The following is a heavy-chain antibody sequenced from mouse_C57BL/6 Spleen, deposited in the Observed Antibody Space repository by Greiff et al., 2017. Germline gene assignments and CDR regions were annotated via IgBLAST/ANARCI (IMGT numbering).Heavy chain of an antibody. CDR3: ARWRSSY. CDR1: GYTFTSYW. CDR2: IDPSDSYT. J-gene: IGHJ3*01. Sequence: QVQLQQPGAELVKPGASVKLSCKASGYTFTSYWMQWVKQRPGQGLEWIGEIDPSDSYTNYNQKFKGKATLTVDTSSSTAYMQLSSLTSEDSAVYYCARWRSSYWGQGTLVTVSA. V-gene: IGHV1-50*01.